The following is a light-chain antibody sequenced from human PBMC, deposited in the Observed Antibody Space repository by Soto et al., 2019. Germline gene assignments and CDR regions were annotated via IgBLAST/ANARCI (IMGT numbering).Light chain of an antibody. Sequence: EILLTQSPSTLSLSPWEVVTLSCRASQSVTVNSLAWYQQKPGQAPRLLIYAASTRAAAVPDRFTGSGSGTDFALTISRLEPEDFGVYYCQQYGDSPLTSGPGTKVDIK. CDR3: QQYGDSPLT. V-gene: IGKV3-20*01. J-gene: IGKJ3*01. CDR2: AAS. CDR1: QSVTVNS.